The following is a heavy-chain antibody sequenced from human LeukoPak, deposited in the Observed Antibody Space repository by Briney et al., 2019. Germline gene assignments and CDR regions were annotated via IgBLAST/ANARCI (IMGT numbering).Heavy chain of an antibody. V-gene: IGHV4-38-2*02. J-gene: IGHJ5*02. CDR3: ARALSTIFGAIHTNWFDP. CDR1: GYSISSGYY. CDR2: IYHSGST. Sequence: PSETLSLTCTVSGYSISSGYYWGWIRQPPGKGLEWIGSIYHSGSTYYNPSLKSRVTISVDPSKNQFSLKLSSVTAADTAVYYCARALSTIFGAIHTNWFDPWGQGTLVTVSS. D-gene: IGHD3-3*01.